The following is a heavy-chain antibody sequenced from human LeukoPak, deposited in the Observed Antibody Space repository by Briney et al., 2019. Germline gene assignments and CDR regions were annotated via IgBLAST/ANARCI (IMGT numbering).Heavy chain of an antibody. CDR2: IEPDGSEK. J-gene: IGHJ3*02. D-gene: IGHD3-10*01. CDR1: GFTFSNYW. V-gene: IGHV3-7*03. Sequence: GGSLRLSCAASGFTFSNYWMSWVRQAPGKGLEWVANIEPDGSEKHYVDSVKGRLTIARDNAKNSLFLQMDSLRAEDTAVYYCARGDYYGSGSYYHDAFDIWGQGTMVTVSS. CDR3: ARGDYYGSGSYYHDAFDI.